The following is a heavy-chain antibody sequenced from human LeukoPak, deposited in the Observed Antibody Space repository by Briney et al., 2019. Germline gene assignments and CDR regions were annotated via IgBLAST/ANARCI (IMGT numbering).Heavy chain of an antibody. Sequence: SVKVSCKASGGTFSSYAISWVRQAPGQGLEWMGGIIPIFGTANYAQKFQGRVTITADESTSTAYMELSSLRSEDTAVYYCAANSIIVVVVAAVDDAFDIWGQGTMVTVSS. D-gene: IGHD2-15*01. V-gene: IGHV1-69*13. J-gene: IGHJ3*02. CDR3: AANSIIVVVVAAVDDAFDI. CDR2: IIPIFGTA. CDR1: GGTFSSYA.